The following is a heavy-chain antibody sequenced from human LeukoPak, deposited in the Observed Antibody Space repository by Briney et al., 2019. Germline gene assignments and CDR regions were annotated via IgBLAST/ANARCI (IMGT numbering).Heavy chain of an antibody. CDR2: TSSDLNVK. CDR3: AREGYYGSGSPPSLYFDY. J-gene: IGHJ4*02. D-gene: IGHD3-10*01. Sequence: GGSLRLSCAASGFTFRNYVIHWVRQAPGKGLEWVAVTSSDLNVKLYADSLKGRFTISRDNSRSTLYLQMNSLRPEDTAIYYCAREGYYGSGSPPSLYFDYWGQGTLVTVSS. V-gene: IGHV3-30-3*01. CDR1: GFTFRNYV.